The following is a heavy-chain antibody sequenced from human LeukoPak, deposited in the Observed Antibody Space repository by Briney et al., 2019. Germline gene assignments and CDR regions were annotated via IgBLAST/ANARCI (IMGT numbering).Heavy chain of an antibody. V-gene: IGHV5-51*01. CDR2: IYPDDSHT. D-gene: IGHD2-15*01. CDR3: ARHEDCSGGSCYSDY. Sequence: GESLKISCKGSGYSFNMYWIGWVRQMPGKGLEWMGIIYPDDSHTRYSPSFQGQVAISADKSISTAYLQWSSLKASDTAMYYCARHEDCSGGSCYSDYWGQGTLVTVSS. CDR1: GYSFNMYW. J-gene: IGHJ4*02.